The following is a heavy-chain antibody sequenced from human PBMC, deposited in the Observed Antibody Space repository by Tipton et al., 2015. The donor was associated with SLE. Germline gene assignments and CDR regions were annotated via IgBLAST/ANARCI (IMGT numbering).Heavy chain of an antibody. CDR2: IHHSGRT. CDR1: GDSITDSGYS. V-gene: IGHV4-31*03. J-gene: IGHJ4*02. D-gene: IGHD4-17*01. Sequence: TLSLTCTVSGDSITDSGYSWNWVRQHPGAGLEWIGYIHHSGRTDYNPSLRSRVTISRDTSKNQFSLNLRSVTAADTAVYYCASDEHGDYVFDFWGQGTPVTVSS. CDR3: ASDEHGDYVFDF.